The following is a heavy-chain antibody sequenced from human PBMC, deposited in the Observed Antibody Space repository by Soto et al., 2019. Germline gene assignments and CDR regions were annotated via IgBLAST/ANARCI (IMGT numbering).Heavy chain of an antibody. CDR3: ARAGSGYSFDY. V-gene: IGHV4-59*01. CDR2: LYYSGST. Sequence: TSETLSLTCTVSGDSISSYYWSWIRQPPGKGLEWIGYLYYSGSTNYNPSLKSRVTISVDTSKNQFSLKLSSVTAADTAVYYCARAGSGYSFDYWGQGTLVTVSS. J-gene: IGHJ4*02. CDR1: GDSISSYY. D-gene: IGHD3-3*01.